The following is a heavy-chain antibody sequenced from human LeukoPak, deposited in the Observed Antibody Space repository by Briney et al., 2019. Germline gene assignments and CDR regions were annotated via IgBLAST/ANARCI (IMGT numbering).Heavy chain of an antibody. CDR3: ASGLYSGYDY. CDR2: ISSSSSYT. V-gene: IGHV3-21*05. J-gene: IGHJ4*02. D-gene: IGHD5-12*01. CDR1: GFTFSSYN. Sequence: GGSLRLSCAASGFTFSSYNMDWVRQAPGKGLEWVSYISSSSSYTNYADSVKGRFTISRDNAKNSLYLQMNSLRAEDTAVYDCASGLYSGYDYWGQGTLVTVSS.